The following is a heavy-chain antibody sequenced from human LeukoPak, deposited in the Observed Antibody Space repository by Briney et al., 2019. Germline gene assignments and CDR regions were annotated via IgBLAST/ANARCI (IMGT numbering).Heavy chain of an antibody. D-gene: IGHD6-19*01. J-gene: IGHJ5*02. Sequence: SETLSLTCTVSGGSISSYYWSWIRQPPGKGLEWIGYIYYSGSTNYNPSLKSRVTISVDTSKNQFSLKLNSVSPEDTAVYYCARAGGWQWLGNWFDPWGQGTLVTVSS. CDR2: IYYSGST. CDR1: GGSISSYY. V-gene: IGHV4-59*12. CDR3: ARAGGWQWLGNWFDP.